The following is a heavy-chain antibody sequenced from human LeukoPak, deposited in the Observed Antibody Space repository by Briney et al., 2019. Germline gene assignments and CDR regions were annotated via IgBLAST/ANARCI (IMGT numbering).Heavy chain of an antibody. V-gene: IGHV3-30*18. J-gene: IGHJ4*02. CDR1: GFSLRNHG. D-gene: IGHD3-10*01. CDR3: TKELGASGSSHMCYFDY. CDR2: VSHDGSAK. Sequence: GGSLRLSCAASGFSLRNHGMNWVRQAPGKGLEWVAVVSHDGSAKFYADSVKGRFTISRDNLNNILYLQMNSLRPEDTAVYYCTKELGASGSSHMCYFDYWGQGILVTVS.